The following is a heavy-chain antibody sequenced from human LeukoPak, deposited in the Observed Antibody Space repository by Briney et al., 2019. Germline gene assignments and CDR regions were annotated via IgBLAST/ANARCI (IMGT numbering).Heavy chain of an antibody. V-gene: IGHV1-58*02. J-gene: IGHJ4*02. D-gene: IGHD3-10*01. CDR2: IVVGSGTT. CDR3: AADSGNYGSGTHIPDH. CDR1: GFTFSYSA. Sequence: SVKVSCKAPGFTFSYSAMQWVRQARGQRLEWIGWIVVGSGTTSYAQKFQERVIITRDMSTSTAYMELSSLRSEDTAVYYCAADSGNYGSGTHIPDHWGQGTLVTVSS.